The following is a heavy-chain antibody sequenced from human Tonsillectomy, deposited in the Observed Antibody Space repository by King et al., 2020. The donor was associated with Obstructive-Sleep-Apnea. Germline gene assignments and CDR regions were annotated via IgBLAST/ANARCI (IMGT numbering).Heavy chain of an antibody. CDR2: IYYTGST. J-gene: IGHJ4*02. CDR1: GGSISSGGYS. V-gene: IGHV4-30-4*07. CDR3: ARDVEMAYYFDY. Sequence: VQLQESGPGLVKPSQTLFLTCAVSGGSISSGGYSWSWIRQPPGKGLEWIGYIYYTGSTYYNPSLKSRVTISIDTSKNQFSLKLSSVTAADMAVYYCARDVEMAYYFDYWGQGTLVTVSS. D-gene: IGHD5-24*01.